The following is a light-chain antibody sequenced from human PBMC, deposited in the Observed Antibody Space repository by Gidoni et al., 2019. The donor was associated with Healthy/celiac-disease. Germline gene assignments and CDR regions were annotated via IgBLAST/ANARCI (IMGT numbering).Light chain of an antibody. V-gene: IGLV1-47*01. CDR1: SSNIGSNY. J-gene: IGLJ3*02. Sequence: QSVLTQPPSASGPPGQRVTISCSGSSSNIGSNYVYWYQQHPGTAPKLLIYRNNQRPSGGPDRFSGSKSGTSASLAISGLRSEDEADYYCAAWDDSLSGWVFGGGTKLTVL. CDR3: AAWDDSLSGWV. CDR2: RNN.